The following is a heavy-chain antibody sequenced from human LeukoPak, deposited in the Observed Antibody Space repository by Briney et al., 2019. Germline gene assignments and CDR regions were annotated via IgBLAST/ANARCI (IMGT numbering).Heavy chain of an antibody. V-gene: IGHV1-2*02. J-gene: IGHJ4*02. Sequence: ASVKVSCKASGYTFTSYAMHWVRQAPGQGLEWMGWINPNSGGTNYAQKFQGRVTMTRDTSISTAYMELSRLRSDDTAVYYCATISDYYDSSGYQEVDYWGQGTLVTVSS. CDR3: ATISDYYDSSGYQEVDY. CDR2: INPNSGGT. CDR1: GYTFTSYA. D-gene: IGHD3-22*01.